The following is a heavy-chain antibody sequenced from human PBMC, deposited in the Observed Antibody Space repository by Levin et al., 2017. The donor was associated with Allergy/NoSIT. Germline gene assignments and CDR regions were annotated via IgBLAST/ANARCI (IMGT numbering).Heavy chain of an antibody. CDR1: GFSFDDYI. D-gene: IGHD1-14*01. V-gene: IGHV3-43*01. CDR2: ISRDGDTI. Sequence: PGGSLRLSCAASGFSFDDYIMHWVRQVPGLGLEWLSFISRDGDTIYYADSVEGRFTVSRDNSKNSLYLHMTSLRTVDTALYYCVKEPENYESSGFFSYFESWGQGTLVTVSS. CDR3: VKEPENYESSGFFSYFES. J-gene: IGHJ4*02.